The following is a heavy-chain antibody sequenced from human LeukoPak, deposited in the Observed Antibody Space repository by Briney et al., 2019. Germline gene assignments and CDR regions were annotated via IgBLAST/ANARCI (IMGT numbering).Heavy chain of an antibody. CDR1: GVSISSYY. Sequence: SETLSLTCTVSGVSISSYYCSWLRQPPGKGLEWIGNFYYSGYTAYNPSLRSRVTISEDTSTNQFSLMLNSVSAADTAVYYCVGGGQWLAIDYWRQGILVTVSS. CDR3: VGGGQWLAIDY. V-gene: IGHV4-59*01. D-gene: IGHD6-19*01. J-gene: IGHJ4*02. CDR2: FYYSGYT.